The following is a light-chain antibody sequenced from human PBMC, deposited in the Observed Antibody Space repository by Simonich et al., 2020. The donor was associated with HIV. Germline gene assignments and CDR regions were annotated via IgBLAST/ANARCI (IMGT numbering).Light chain of an antibody. CDR2: GAS. J-gene: IGKJ4*01. V-gene: IGKV3-15*01. CDR1: QSVSSN. CDR3: QQYNNWLT. Sequence: EIVMTQSPATLSVSPGERATLSCRARQSVSSNLAWYQQKPGQAPRLLIYGASTRATGIPARFSGSGSGTEFTLTISSMQSEDFAVYCCQQYNNWLTFGGGTKVEIK.